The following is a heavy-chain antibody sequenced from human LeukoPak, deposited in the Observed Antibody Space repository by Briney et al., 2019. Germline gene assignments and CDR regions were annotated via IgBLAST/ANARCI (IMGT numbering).Heavy chain of an antibody. J-gene: IGHJ4*02. CDR2: IYYSGST. D-gene: IGHD5-18*01. CDR3: ARSIQLWPRSTFDY. CDR1: GGSISSSSYY. Sequence: SETLSLTCTVSGGSISSSSYYWGWIRQPPGKGLEWIGNIYYSGSTYYNPSLKSRVTISVDTSKNQFSLKLSSVTAADTAVYYCARSIQLWPRSTFDYWGQGTLVTVSS. V-gene: IGHV4-39*07.